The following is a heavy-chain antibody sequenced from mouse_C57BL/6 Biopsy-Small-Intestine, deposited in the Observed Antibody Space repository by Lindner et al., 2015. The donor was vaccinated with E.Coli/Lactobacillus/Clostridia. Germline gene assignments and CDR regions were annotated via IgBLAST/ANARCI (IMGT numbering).Heavy chain of an antibody. D-gene: IGHD2-12*01. CDR1: DSLFSSYA. J-gene: IGHJ3*01. V-gene: IGHV5-6-2*01. Sequence: VQLQESGELSEAWRVPETLLCSLLDSLFSSYAMSWVRQTPEKRLEWVAAINSNGGSTYYPDTVKDRFTISRDNAKNTLYLQMSSLRSEDTALYYCARQNYYTYDLAWFAYWGQGTLVTVSA. CDR2: INSNGGST. CDR3: ARQNYYTYDLAWFAY.